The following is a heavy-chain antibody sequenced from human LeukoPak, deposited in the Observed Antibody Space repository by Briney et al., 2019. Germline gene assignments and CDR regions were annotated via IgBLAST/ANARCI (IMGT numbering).Heavy chain of an antibody. Sequence: SQTLSLTCTVSGGSLSSGSYYWSWIRQPAGKGLEWIGRIYTSGSTNYNPSLKSRVTLSVDTSNNQFSLKLSSVTAADTAVYYCAREGYDFWTRNWFDPWGQGTLVTVSS. CDR3: AREGYDFWTRNWFDP. D-gene: IGHD3-3*01. CDR2: IYTSGST. CDR1: GGSLSSGSYY. V-gene: IGHV4-61*02. J-gene: IGHJ5*02.